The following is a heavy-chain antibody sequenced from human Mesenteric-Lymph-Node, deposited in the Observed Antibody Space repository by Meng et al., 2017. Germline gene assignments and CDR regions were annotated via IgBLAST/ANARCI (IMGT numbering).Heavy chain of an antibody. CDR3: ARVGLVGDLRYFDL. Sequence: QVEVVQPGAGVKSPGPSVTVSGKASAYTCAGYCMHWVRQAPGQGLGWVGRINPNSGGANYAQKFQGRVTMTRDTSISTAYMELSRLRSDDTAVYYCARVGLVGDLRYFDLWGRGTLVTVSS. CDR1: AYTCAGYC. J-gene: IGHJ2*01. CDR2: INPNSGGA. D-gene: IGHD3-16*01. V-gene: IGHV1-2*06.